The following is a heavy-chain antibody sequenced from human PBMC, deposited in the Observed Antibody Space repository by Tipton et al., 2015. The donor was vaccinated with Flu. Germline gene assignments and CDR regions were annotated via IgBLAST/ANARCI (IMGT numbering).Heavy chain of an antibody. V-gene: IGHV4-59*01. Sequence: TLSLTCSVSGDSINSFYWSWIRQPPGKGLEWIAYISNSGSSNYNPSLKSRITVSVDTSKNQFSLILSSVTAADTAVYYCARSSRGWYRAMFDWGQGTLVTVSS. CDR1: GDSINSFY. D-gene: IGHD6-19*01. CDR3: ARSSRGWYRAMFD. J-gene: IGHJ4*02. CDR2: ISNSGSS.